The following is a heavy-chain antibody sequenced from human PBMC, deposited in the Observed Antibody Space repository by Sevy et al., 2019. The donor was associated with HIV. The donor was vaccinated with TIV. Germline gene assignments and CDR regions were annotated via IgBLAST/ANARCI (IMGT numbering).Heavy chain of an antibody. D-gene: IGHD2-2*01. V-gene: IGHV4-34*01. CDR2: INHSGST. CDR1: GGSFSGYY. J-gene: IGHJ5*02. CDR3: ARSPPIVVVPGAPSWFDP. Sequence: SETLSLTCAVHGGSFSGYYWNWIRQPPGKGLEWIGEINHSGSTNYNPSLKSRVTISVDTSKNQFSLKLSSVTAADTTVYYCARSPPIVVVPGAPSWFDPWGQGTLVTVSS.